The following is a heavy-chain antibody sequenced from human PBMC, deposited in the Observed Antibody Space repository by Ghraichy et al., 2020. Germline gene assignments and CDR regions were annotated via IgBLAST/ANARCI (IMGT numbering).Heavy chain of an antibody. J-gene: IGHJ5*02. CDR3: AKKMEVPAAISKQGQFGWFDP. Sequence: GGSLRLSCAASGFTFSSYAMSWVRQAPGKGLEWVSAISGSGGSTYYADSVKGRFTISRDNSKNTLYLQMNSLRAEDTAVYYCAKKMEVPAAISKQGQFGWFDPWGQGTLVTVSS. D-gene: IGHD2-2*02. CDR1: GFTFSSYA. CDR2: ISGSGGST. V-gene: IGHV3-23*01.